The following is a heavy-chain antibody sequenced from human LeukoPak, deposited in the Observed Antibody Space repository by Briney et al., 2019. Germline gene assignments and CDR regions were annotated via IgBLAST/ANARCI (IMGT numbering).Heavy chain of an antibody. V-gene: IGHV3-23*01. J-gene: IGHJ4*02. D-gene: IGHD3-9*01. Sequence: PGGSLRLSCAASGFTFSTYGMSWVRQAPGKGLEWVSMISGSGGAAYYADSVKGRFTISRDNSKNTLYLQMNSLRAGDTAVYYCADLISTGYYSDFWGQGTLVTVSS. CDR3: ADLISTGYYSDF. CDR2: ISGSGGAA. CDR1: GFTFSTYG.